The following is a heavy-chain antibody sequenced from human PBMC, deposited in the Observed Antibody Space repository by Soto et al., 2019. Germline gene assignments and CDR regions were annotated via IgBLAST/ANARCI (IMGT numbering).Heavy chain of an antibody. CDR1: GYSFTSHA. J-gene: IGHJ4*02. V-gene: IGHV1-3*01. CDR3: LGYCSGGSCYSRGY. Sequence: QVQLVQSGAAVKKPGASVKVSCKASGYSFTSHAMHWVRQAPGQRLEWMGWINAGNGNTKYSQKFQGRVTITRDTSASTAYMELSSLRSEDTAVYYCLGYCSGGSCYSRGYWGQGTLVTVSS. CDR2: INAGNGNT. D-gene: IGHD2-15*01.